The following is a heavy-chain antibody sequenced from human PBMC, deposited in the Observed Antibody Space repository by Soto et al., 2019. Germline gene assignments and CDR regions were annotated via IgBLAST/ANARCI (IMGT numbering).Heavy chain of an antibody. CDR1: GASIKSRNYF. J-gene: IGHJ1*01. D-gene: IGHD3-9*01. CDR3: GRLAEAPTEQNEFNF. V-gene: IGHV4-39*02. CDR2: IHSSGGT. Sequence: SETLSLTCTVSGASIKSRNYFWGWSRQPPGKGLEFVGSIHSSGGTYYNPSLKSRVTVSVDLSNCHFSLSLKSLTATDTAVYYFGRLAEAPTEQNEFNFWGKGTLVTVSS.